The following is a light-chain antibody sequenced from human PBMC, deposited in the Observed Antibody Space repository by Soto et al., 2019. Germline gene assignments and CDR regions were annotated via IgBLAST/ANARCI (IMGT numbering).Light chain of an antibody. Sequence: QSALTQPASVSGSPGQSITISCTGTSSDVGSYNLVSWYQQHPGKAPKLVIYEVSKRPSGVSNRFSGSKSGNTASLTISGLQAEDEADYYCCSYAVTSTYVFGTGTKVTVL. V-gene: IGLV2-23*02. CDR3: CSYAVTSTYV. CDR1: SSDVGSYNL. J-gene: IGLJ1*01. CDR2: EVS.